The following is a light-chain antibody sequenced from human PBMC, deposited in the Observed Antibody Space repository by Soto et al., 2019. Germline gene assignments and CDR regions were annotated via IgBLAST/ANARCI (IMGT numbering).Light chain of an antibody. J-gene: IGKJ1*01. CDR3: QQYNNYPWT. CDR2: KAS. V-gene: IGKV1-5*03. Sequence: DIQMTQSPSTLSASVGDRVTITCRASQSLSGWLAWYQQMPGKAPKLLIYKASSLQSGAPSRFSGSGSWTEFTLTISSLQPDDFATYYCQQYNNYPWTFGQGTKVEIK. CDR1: QSLSGW.